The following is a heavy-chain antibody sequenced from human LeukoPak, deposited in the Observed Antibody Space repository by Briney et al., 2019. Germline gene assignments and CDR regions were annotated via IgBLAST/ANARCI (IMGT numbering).Heavy chain of an antibody. CDR3: ATQAGYYDSGISDH. Sequence: GGSLRLSCAASGFRFSLYEMNWARQAPGKGLEWVAYISSSSSAIYYADSVKGRFTISRDNAKNSLYLQMNSLRAGDTAIYYCATQAGYYDSGISDHWGQGTLVTVSS. V-gene: IGHV3-48*03. CDR2: ISSSSSAI. CDR1: GFRFSLYE. D-gene: IGHD3-10*01. J-gene: IGHJ4*02.